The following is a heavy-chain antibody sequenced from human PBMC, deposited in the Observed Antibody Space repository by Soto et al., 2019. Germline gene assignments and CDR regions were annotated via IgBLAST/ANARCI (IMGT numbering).Heavy chain of an antibody. CDR2: IYYSGST. V-gene: IGHV4-31*03. J-gene: IGHJ5*02. CDR3: ARGMERGVRNTYNWFDP. D-gene: IGHD3-10*01. CDR1: GGSISSGGYY. Sequence: SETLSLTCTVSGGSISSGGYYWSWIRQHPGKGLEWIGYIYYSGSTYYNPSLKSRVTISVDTSKNQFTLKLSSVTAADTAVYYCARGMERGVRNTYNWFDPWGQGTLVTVS.